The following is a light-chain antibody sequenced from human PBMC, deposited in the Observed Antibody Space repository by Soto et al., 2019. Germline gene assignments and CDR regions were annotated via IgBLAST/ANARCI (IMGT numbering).Light chain of an antibody. CDR1: HSVSGSY. J-gene: IGKJ3*01. V-gene: IGKV3-20*01. Sequence: EVVLTQSPGNLSLSPGERATLSCRASHSVSGSYLTWYQQKPGQAPRLLIYGASSRATGIPDRFSGSGSGTDFTLTISRLEPEDFAVYYCQYYGSSVFTFGPGTKVD. CDR2: GAS. CDR3: QYYGSSVFT.